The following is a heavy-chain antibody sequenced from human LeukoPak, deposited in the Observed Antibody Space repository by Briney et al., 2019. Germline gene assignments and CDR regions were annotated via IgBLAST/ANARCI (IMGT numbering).Heavy chain of an antibody. J-gene: IGHJ4*02. CDR3: ARLIGDRTIYDY. CDR1: GGSISSYY. D-gene: IGHD2-8*01. V-gene: IGHV4-59*01. CDR2: IYYSGST. Sequence: PSETLSLTCTVSGGSISSYYWSWIRQPPGKGLEWIGYIYYSGSTNYNPSLKSRVTISVDTSKNQFSLKLSSVTAADTAVYYCARLIGDRTIYDYWGQGTLVTVSS.